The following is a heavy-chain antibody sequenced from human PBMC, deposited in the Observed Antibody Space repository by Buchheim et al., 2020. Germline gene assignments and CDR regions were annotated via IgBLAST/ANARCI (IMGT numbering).Heavy chain of an antibody. J-gene: IGHJ6*02. V-gene: IGHV4-31*03. CDR3: ARDKYCSSTSCSHYYYYGMDV. Sequence: QVQLQESGPGLVKPSQTLSLTCTVSGGSISSGGYYWSWIRQHPGKGLEWIGYIYYSGSTYYNPSLKSRVTISVATSKNQFSLKLSSVTAADTAVYYCARDKYCSSTSCSHYYYYGMDVWGQGTT. CDR1: GGSISSGGYY. CDR2: IYYSGST. D-gene: IGHD2-2*01.